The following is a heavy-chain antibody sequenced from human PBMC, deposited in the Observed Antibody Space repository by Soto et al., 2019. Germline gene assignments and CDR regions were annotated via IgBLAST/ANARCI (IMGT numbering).Heavy chain of an antibody. J-gene: IGHJ4*02. V-gene: IGHV3-33*08. Sequence: GGSLRLSCAASGFTFSSYWMSWVRQAPGKGLEWVAVIWYDGSNRYYADSVKGRFTISRDNSKNTLYLQMNSLRAEDTAVYYCAREGSSSWYHLLNFDYWGQGTLVTVSS. CDR3: AREGSSSWYHLLNFDY. CDR2: IWYDGSNR. D-gene: IGHD6-13*01. CDR1: GFTFSSYW.